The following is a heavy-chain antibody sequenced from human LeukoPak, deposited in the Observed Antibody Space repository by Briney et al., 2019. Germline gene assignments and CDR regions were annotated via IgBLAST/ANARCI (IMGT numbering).Heavy chain of an antibody. CDR1: GGSISSSSYY. D-gene: IGHD6-13*01. Sequence: KPSETLSLTCTVSGGSISSSSYYWGWIRQPPGKGLEWIGSIYHSGSTYYNPSLKSRVTISVDTSKNQFSLKLSSVTAADTAVYYCARCIAAAGIEYFQHWGQGTLVTVSS. CDR3: ARCIAAAGIEYFQH. CDR2: IYHSGST. J-gene: IGHJ1*01. V-gene: IGHV4-39*07.